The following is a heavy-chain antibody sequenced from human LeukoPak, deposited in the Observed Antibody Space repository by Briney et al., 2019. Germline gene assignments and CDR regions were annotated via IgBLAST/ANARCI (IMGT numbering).Heavy chain of an antibody. CDR1: GGTFSSYA. CDR2: IIPIFGTA. D-gene: IGHD6-6*01. CDR3: ARVRTPPYSGSTTQDGISYYYYYGMDV. Sequence: GASVKVSCKASGGTFSSYAISWVRQAPGQGLEWMGGIIPIFGTANYAQKFQGRVTITADESTSTAYMELSSLRSEDTAVYYCARVRTPPYSGSTTQDGISYYYYYGMDVWGQGTTVTVSS. J-gene: IGHJ6*02. V-gene: IGHV1-69*13.